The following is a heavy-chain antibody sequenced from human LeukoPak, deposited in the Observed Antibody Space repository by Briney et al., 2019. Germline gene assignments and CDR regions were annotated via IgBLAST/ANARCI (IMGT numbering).Heavy chain of an antibody. D-gene: IGHD5-12*01. Sequence: ASVKVSCKASGYTFIGYYIHWVRQAPGQGLEWMGWITPNSDGTKSAQNFQGGVTMTRDTSITTAYMELTSLTSDDTAVYYCARGYSGYDWNYLDYWGQGTLVTVSS. CDR3: ARGYSGYDWNYLDY. V-gene: IGHV1-2*02. CDR1: GYTFIGYY. J-gene: IGHJ4*02. CDR2: ITPNSDGT.